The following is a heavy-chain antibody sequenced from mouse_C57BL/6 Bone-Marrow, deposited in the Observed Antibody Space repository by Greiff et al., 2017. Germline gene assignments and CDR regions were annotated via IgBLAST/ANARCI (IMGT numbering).Heavy chain of an antibody. CDR2: ISSGGSYT. CDR3: ARRGPVYAMDY. Sequence: EVHLVESGGDLVKPGGSLKLSCAASGFTFSSYGMSWVRQTPDKRLEWVATISSGGSYTYYPDSVKGRFPISRDNAKNTLYLQMSSLKSEDTAMYYCARRGPVYAMDYWGQGTSVTVSS. J-gene: IGHJ4*01. V-gene: IGHV5-6*01. CDR1: GFTFSSYG.